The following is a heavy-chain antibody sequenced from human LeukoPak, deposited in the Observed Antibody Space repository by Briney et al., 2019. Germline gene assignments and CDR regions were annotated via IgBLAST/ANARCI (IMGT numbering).Heavy chain of an antibody. D-gene: IGHD3-22*01. Sequence: SETLSLTCTVSGGSISSGSYYWSWIRQPAGKGLEWIGRIYTSGSTNYNPSLKSRVTISVDTSKNQFSLKLSSVTAADTAVYYCARVGGYYDSSGGPFDYWGQGTLVTVSS. CDR3: ARVGGYYDSSGGPFDY. J-gene: IGHJ4*02. CDR1: GGSISSGSYY. V-gene: IGHV4-61*02. CDR2: IYTSGST.